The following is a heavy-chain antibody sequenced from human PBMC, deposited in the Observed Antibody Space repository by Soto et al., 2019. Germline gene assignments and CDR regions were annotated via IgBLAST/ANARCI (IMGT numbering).Heavy chain of an antibody. CDR2: ISAGGGGT. CDR1: RFTLTRSA. J-gene: IGHJ4*01. D-gene: IGHD6-19*01. CDR3: AKDVGQWVETFDY. V-gene: IGHV3-23*01. Sequence: GGSLRLSCAGSRFTLTRSAVSWVRQAPGKGLEWVSGISAGGGGTYYADSVKGRFTISRDVAKNTVYLQMNGLRVEDTAVYYCAKDVGQWVETFDYRGHGTLVTVSS.